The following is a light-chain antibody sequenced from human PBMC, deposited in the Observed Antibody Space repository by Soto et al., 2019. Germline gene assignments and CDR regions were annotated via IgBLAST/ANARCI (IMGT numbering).Light chain of an antibody. CDR2: GAS. J-gene: IGKJ1*01. Sequence: EIVMTQSPATLSVSPGERATLSCRASQSVSSNLAWYQQKPGQAPRLLIYGASTRATGISARFSGSGSGTEFTLTISSLQSEDCAVYYCQQYNNWPLWTFGQGSKVEIK. CDR3: QQYNNWPLWT. V-gene: IGKV3-15*01. CDR1: QSVSSN.